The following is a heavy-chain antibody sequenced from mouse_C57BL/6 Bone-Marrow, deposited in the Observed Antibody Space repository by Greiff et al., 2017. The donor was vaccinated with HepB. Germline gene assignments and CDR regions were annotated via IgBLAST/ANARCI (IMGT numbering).Heavy chain of an antibody. Sequence: EVQLQQSGAELVRPGASVKLSCTASGFNIKDDYMHWVKHRPEQGLEWIGWIDPENGDTEYASKFQGKATITADTSSNTAYLKLSSLTSEDTAVYYCTTFYDGYYDYWGQGTTLTVSS. V-gene: IGHV14-4*01. D-gene: IGHD2-3*01. CDR2: IDPENGDT. J-gene: IGHJ2*01. CDR3: TTFYDGYYDY. CDR1: GFNIKDDY.